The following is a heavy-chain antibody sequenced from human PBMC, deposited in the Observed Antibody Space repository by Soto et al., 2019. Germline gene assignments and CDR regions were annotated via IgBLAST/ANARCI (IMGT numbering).Heavy chain of an antibody. D-gene: IGHD3-3*01. CDR2: IKQDGSEK. J-gene: IGHJ4*02. CDR3: ARDQYGIRFLEWQRLREDY. V-gene: IGHV3-7*01. CDR1: GFTFSSYW. Sequence: EVQLVESGGGLVQPGGSLRLSCAASGFTFSSYWMSWVRQAPGKGLEWVANIKQDGSEKYYVDSVKGRFTISRDNAKNSLYLQMNSLRAEDTAVYYCARDQYGIRFLEWQRLREDYWGQGTLVTVSS.